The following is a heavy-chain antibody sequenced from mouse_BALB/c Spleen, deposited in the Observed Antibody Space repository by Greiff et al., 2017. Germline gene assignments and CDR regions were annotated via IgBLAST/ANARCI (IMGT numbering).Heavy chain of an antibody. V-gene: IGHV5-6-3*01. J-gene: IGHJ4*01. CDR1: GFTFSSYG. D-gene: IGHD1-1*01. CDR2: INSNGGST. Sequence: EVKLVESGGGLVQPGGSLKLSCAASGFTFSSYGMSWVHQTPDKRLELVATINSNGGSTYYPDSVKGRFTISRDNAKNTLYLQMSSLKSEDTAMYYCARDGWGYYGSSSPMDYWGQGTSGTVSS. CDR3: ARDGWGYYGSSSPMDY.